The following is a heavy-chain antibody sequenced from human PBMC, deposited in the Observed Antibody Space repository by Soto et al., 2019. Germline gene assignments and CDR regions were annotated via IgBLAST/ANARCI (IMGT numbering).Heavy chain of an antibody. J-gene: IGHJ6*02. CDR2: ISAYNGNT. Sequence: GASVKVSCKASGYTFTSYGISWVRQAPGQGLEWMGWISAYNGNTNYAQKLQGRVTMTTDTSTSTAYMELRSLRSDDTAVYYCARSAITYNYDSSVADYYYGMDVWGQGTTVTVSS. V-gene: IGHV1-18*01. CDR1: GYTFTSYG. D-gene: IGHD3-22*01. CDR3: ARSAITYNYDSSVADYYYGMDV.